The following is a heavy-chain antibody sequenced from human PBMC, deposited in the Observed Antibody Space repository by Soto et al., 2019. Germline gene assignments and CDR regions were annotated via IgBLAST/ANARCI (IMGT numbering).Heavy chain of an antibody. CDR3: GRERWGLLDI. CDR2: INSDGSIA. CDR1: GFTFSDYW. D-gene: IGHD7-27*01. V-gene: IGHV3-74*01. J-gene: IGHJ3*02. Sequence: EVQLVESGGGLVQPGGSLRLSCVASGFTFSDYWMAWARQAPGKGLFWVSRINSDGSIAHYAESVKGRFTISRDNAKNTLWLQVNSLRDDDTAVYYCGRERWGLLDIWGQGAMVTVSS.